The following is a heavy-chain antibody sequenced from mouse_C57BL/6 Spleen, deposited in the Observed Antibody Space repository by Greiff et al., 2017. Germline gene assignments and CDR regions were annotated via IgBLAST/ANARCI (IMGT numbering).Heavy chain of an antibody. Sequence: QVQLQQSGAELVRPGASVKLSCKASGYTFTSYGISWVKQSTGQGLEWIGEIYPSSGNTYYNEKFKGKATLTADKSSSTAYMEHRSLTSEDSAVYFCARRGNGGSYAMDYWGQGTSVTVSS. D-gene: IGHD1-1*02. CDR2: IYPSSGNT. J-gene: IGHJ4*01. CDR1: GYTFTSYG. V-gene: IGHV1-81*01. CDR3: ARRGNGGSYAMDY.